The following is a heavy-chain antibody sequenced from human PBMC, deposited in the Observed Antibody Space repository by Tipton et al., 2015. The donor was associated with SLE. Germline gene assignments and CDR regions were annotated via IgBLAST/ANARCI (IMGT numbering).Heavy chain of an antibody. Sequence: GSLRLSCAASGFTFSSYWMHWVRQAPGKGLVWVSRINSDGSSTTYADSVKGRFTISRDNAKNTLYLQMNSLRAEDTAVYYCARGLDWSVAGTAYFHHWGQGTLVTVSS. J-gene: IGHJ1*01. CDR2: INSDGSST. D-gene: IGHD6-19*01. CDR1: GFTFSSYW. V-gene: IGHV3-74*03. CDR3: ARGLDWSVAGTAYFHH.